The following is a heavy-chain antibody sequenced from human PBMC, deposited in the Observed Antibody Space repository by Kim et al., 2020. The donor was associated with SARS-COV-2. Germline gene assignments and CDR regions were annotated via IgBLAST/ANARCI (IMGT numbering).Heavy chain of an antibody. Sequence: GGSLILSCAASGFTFSGYAMHWVRQVPGKGLEWVAVIPYDGSNKDYADSVKGRFTISRDNSKNTLYLQMNSLRAEDPAVYYCARARDIAAALDYWGQGALVTVSS. CDR3: ARARDIAAALDY. CDR2: IPYDGSNK. J-gene: IGHJ4*02. V-gene: IGHV3-30-3*01. CDR1: GFTFSGYA. D-gene: IGHD6-13*01.